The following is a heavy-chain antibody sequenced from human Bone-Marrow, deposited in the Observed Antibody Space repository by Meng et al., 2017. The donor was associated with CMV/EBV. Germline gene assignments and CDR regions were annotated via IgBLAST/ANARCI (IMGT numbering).Heavy chain of an antibody. J-gene: IGHJ4*02. Sequence: SETLSLTCTVSGGSISSSSYYWGWIRQPPGKGLEWIGSIYYSGSTYYNPSLKSRVTISVDTSKNQFSLKLSSVTAADTAVYYCARETRWNYVDYGGQGTLVTVSS. CDR3: ARETRWNYVDY. V-gene: IGHV4-39*07. CDR1: GGSISSSSYY. D-gene: IGHD3-3*01. CDR2: IYYSGST.